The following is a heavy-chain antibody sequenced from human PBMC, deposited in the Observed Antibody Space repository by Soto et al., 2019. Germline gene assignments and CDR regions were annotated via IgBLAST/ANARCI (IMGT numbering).Heavy chain of an antibody. V-gene: IGHV1-24*01. Sequence: ASVKVSCKVSGYTLTELSMHWVRQAPGKGLEWMGGFDPEDGETIYAQKFQGRVTMTEDTSTDTAYMELSSLRSEDTAVYYCAKGWAAEAAHPRPIWFDPWGQGTRVTLXS. D-gene: IGHD6-6*01. CDR3: AKGWAAEAAHPRPIWFDP. J-gene: IGHJ5*02. CDR2: FDPEDGET. CDR1: GYTLTELS.